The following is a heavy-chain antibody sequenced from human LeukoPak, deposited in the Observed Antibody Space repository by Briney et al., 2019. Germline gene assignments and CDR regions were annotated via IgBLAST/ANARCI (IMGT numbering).Heavy chain of an antibody. Sequence: GGSLRLSCAASGFTFSSYSMNWVRQAPGKGLEWVSYISSSGSTIYYADSVKGRFTISRDNAKNSLYLQMNSLRAEDTAVYYCAREGTLLSYAYWYFDLWGRGTLVTVSS. CDR3: AREGTLLSYAYWYFDL. J-gene: IGHJ2*01. V-gene: IGHV3-48*04. CDR1: GFTFSSYS. CDR2: ISSSGSTI. D-gene: IGHD3-10*01.